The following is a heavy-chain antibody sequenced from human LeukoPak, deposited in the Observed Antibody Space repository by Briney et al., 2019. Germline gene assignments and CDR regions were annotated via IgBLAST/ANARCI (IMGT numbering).Heavy chain of an antibody. J-gene: IGHJ4*02. D-gene: IGHD5-12*01. Sequence: GGSLRLSCAASGFTFSSYSMNWVRQAPGKGLEWVSSISSSSSYIYYADSVKGRFTISRDNAKNSLYLQMNSLRAEDTAVHYCARDPRGYSGYDPYYFDYWGQGTLVTVSS. CDR3: ARDPRGYSGYDPYYFDY. CDR2: ISSSSSYI. CDR1: GFTFSSYS. V-gene: IGHV3-21*01.